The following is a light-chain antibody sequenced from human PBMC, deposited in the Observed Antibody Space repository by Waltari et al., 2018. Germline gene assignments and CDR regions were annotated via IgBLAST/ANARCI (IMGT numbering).Light chain of an antibody. CDR1: LLPQPY. Sequence: SSELTQPPSVSVPPGQTARIPCPGDLLPQPYTYWYQQKPGQAPLLLIYKDTGRPSGLPERFSGYSSGTIATLTISGVQAEDEADYYCQSQDHTAGYSVLFGGGTKLTVL. CDR2: KDT. CDR3: QSQDHTAGYSVL. J-gene: IGLJ2*01. V-gene: IGLV3-25*03.